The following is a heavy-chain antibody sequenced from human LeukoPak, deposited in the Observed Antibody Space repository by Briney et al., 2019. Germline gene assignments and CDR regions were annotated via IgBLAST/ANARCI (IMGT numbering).Heavy chain of an antibody. CDR3: ARDIPAAGTTGVFDY. CDR1: GFTVSNSY. V-gene: IGHV3-66*01. D-gene: IGHD6-13*01. J-gene: IGHJ4*02. Sequence: PGGSLRLSCAASGFTVSNSYMSWVRQAPGKGLEWVSVIYSGGSTKYADSVKGRFTISRDNFKNTLDLQMNSLRVEDTGVYYCARDIPAAGTTGVFDYWGQGTLVTVSS. CDR2: IYSGGST.